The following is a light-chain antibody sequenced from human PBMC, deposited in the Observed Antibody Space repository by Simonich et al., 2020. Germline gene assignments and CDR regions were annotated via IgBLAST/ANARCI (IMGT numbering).Light chain of an antibody. CDR3: QQYYSTPYT. Sequence: DIVMTQSPDSLAVSLGERATINCKSSPSVLYSSNNKNYLAWYQQKPLQPPKLLIYWASTRESGVPDRFSGSGSGTDFTLTISSLQAEDVAVYYCQQYYSTPYTFGQGTKLEIK. CDR1: PSVLYSSNNKNY. V-gene: IGKV4-1*01. CDR2: WAS. J-gene: IGKJ2*01.